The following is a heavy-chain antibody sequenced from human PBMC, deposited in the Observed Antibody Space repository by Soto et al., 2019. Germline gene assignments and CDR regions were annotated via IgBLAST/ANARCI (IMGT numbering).Heavy chain of an antibody. CDR2: ISSSSSTI. J-gene: IGHJ4*02. CDR3: AKEWSDARTREKCGLVDY. V-gene: IGHV3-48*01. CDR1: GFTFSSYS. Sequence: HPGGSLRLSCAASGFTFSSYSMKWVRQAPGKGLEWVSYISSSSSTIYYADSVEGRFSISRDNSKNTLYLQMNSLRAEDTAVYYCAKEWSDARTREKCGLVDYWGQGALVTVSS. D-gene: IGHD2-8*01.